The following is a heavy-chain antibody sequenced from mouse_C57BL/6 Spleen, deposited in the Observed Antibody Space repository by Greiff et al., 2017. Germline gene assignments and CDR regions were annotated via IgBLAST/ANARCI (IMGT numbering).Heavy chain of an antibody. V-gene: IGHV3-1*01. CDR2: ISYSGST. CDR3: ARGLITTVVADLYFGV. J-gene: IGHJ1*03. D-gene: IGHD1-1*01. CDR1: GYSITSGYD. Sequence: EVMLVESGPGMVKPSQSLSLTCTVTGYSITSGYDWHWIRHFPGNKLEWMGYISYSGSTNYNPSLKSRISITHDTSKNHFFLKLNSVTTEDTATYYCARGLITTVVADLYFGVWGTGTTVTVSS.